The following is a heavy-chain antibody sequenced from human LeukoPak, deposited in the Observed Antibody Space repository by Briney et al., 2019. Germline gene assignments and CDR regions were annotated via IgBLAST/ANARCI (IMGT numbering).Heavy chain of an antibody. V-gene: IGHV1-8*01. CDR3: ARELGITMAGNYYYMDV. CDR2: MNPNSGNT. Sequence: ASVKVSCKASGYTFTSYDINWVRQATGQGLEWMGWMNPNSGNTGYAQKFQGRVTMTRNTSISTAYMELCSLRSEDTAVYYCARELGITMAGNYYYMDVWGKGTTVTVSS. CDR1: GYTFTSYD. D-gene: IGHD3-10*01. J-gene: IGHJ6*03.